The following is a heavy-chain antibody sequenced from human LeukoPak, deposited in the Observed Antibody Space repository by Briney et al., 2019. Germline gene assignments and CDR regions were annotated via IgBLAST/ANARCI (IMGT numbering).Heavy chain of an antibody. CDR3: ARVGSSGWYYYYYYMDG. V-gene: IGHV1-8*01. Sequence: ASVTVSCKASGYTFTSYDINWVRQATGQGLEWMGWMNPNSGNTGYAQTFQGRVTMTRNTSISTAYMELSSLRSEATAVYYCARVGSSGWYYYYYYMDGWGKGTTVTVSS. CDR2: MNPNSGNT. D-gene: IGHD6-19*01. CDR1: GYTFTSYD. J-gene: IGHJ6*03.